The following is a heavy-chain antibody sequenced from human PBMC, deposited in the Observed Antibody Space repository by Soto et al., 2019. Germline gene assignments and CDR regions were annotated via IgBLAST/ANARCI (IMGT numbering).Heavy chain of an antibody. CDR2: ISSDTTYI. CDR1: GFIFNSYS. V-gene: IGHV3-21*01. Sequence: EVPLVETGGGLVKPGGSLRVSCAASGFIFNSYSMAWVRQAPGKGLEWVSSISSDTTYIFYADSVKGRFTISRDNAKNSLYLQMSSLRAEDTAVYYCVRNSSRFDYWGQGVLVTVSS. CDR3: VRNSSRFDY. D-gene: IGHD4-4*01. J-gene: IGHJ4*02.